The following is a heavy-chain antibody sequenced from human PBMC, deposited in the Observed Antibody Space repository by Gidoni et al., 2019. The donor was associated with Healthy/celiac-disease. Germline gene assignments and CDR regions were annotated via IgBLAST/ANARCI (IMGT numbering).Heavy chain of an antibody. CDR2: INHSGST. D-gene: IGHD3-16*02. Sequence: QVQLQQWGAGLLKPSETLSLTCAVYGGSFSGYYWSWIRQPPGKGLEWIGEINHSGSTNYNPSLKSRVTISVDTSKNQFSLKLSSVTAADTAVYYCARASGYVWGSYRSLDYWGQGTLVTVSS. J-gene: IGHJ4*02. V-gene: IGHV4-34*01. CDR1: GGSFSGYY. CDR3: ARASGYVWGSYRSLDY.